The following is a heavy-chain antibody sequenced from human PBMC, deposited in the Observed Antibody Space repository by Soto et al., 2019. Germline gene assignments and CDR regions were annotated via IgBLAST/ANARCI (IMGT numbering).Heavy chain of an antibody. J-gene: IGHJ4*02. CDR1: GGTFSSYT. CDR2: IIPILGIA. CDR3: ASGEESRWGEEDFDY. V-gene: IGHV1-69*02. Sequence: QVQLVQSGAEVKKPGSSVKVSCKASGGTFSSYTISWVRQAPGQGLEWMGRIIPILGIANYAQKFQGRVTITADKPTSTAYMELRSLMSEDTAVYYCASGEESRWGEEDFDYWGQGTLVTVSS. D-gene: IGHD3-10*01.